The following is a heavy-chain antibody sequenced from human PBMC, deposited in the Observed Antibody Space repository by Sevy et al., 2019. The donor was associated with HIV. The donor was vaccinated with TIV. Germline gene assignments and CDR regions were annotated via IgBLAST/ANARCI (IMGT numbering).Heavy chain of an antibody. V-gene: IGHV3-21*01. CDR2: ISGISNYI. CDR3: ARGVQTYDAFDI. CDR1: GFTFSTYN. J-gene: IGHJ3*02. D-gene: IGHD6-6*01. Sequence: GGSLRLSCAASGFTFSTYNMNWVRQAPGKGLEWVSFISGISNYIYYADSVKGRFTISRDIAKNSLYLQMNSLRAEDTAIYYCARGVQTYDAFDIWGQGTMVTVSS.